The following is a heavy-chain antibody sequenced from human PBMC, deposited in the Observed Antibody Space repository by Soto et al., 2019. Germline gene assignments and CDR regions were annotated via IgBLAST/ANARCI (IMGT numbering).Heavy chain of an antibody. CDR3: AFYDSSGYYRHFQH. V-gene: IGHV4-31*03. CDR1: GGSISSGGYY. Sequence: SETLSLTCTVSGGSISSGGYYWSWIRQHPGKGLEWIGYIYYSGSTYYNPSLKSRVTIPVDTSKNQFSLKLSSVTAADTAVYYCAFYDSSGYYRHFQHWGQGTLVTVSS. J-gene: IGHJ1*01. CDR2: IYYSGST. D-gene: IGHD3-22*01.